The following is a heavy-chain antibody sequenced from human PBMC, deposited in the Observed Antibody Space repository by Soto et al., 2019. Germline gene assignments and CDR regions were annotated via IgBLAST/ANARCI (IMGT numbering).Heavy chain of an antibody. CDR3: AREGGQQQLVLFGFSGSGAFGS. Sequence: SQTLSLTCAISGDSVSSNSAAWNWIRQSPSRGLEWLGRTYYRSKWYNDYAVSVKSRITINPDKSKNQFSLQLNSVTPEDTAVYYCAREGGQQQLVLFGFSGSGAFGSWGQGTLVTVSS. V-gene: IGHV6-1*01. CDR1: GDSVSSNSAA. J-gene: IGHJ5*02. D-gene: IGHD6-13*01. CDR2: TYYRSKWYN.